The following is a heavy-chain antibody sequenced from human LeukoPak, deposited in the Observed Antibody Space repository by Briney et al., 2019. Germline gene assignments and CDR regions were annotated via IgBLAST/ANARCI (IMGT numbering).Heavy chain of an antibody. CDR3: AAQWLTGRVMTG. V-gene: IGHV4-34*01. CDR2: VNHSGST. D-gene: IGHD6-19*01. J-gene: IGHJ4*02. CDR1: GGSFSGYY. Sequence: SETLSRTCAVYGGSFSGYYWSWIRQPPGKGLEWIGVVNHSGSTDHNPSLKSRVTISVDTSKNQFSLKLSSLTAADTAVYYCAAQWLTGRVMTGWGQGTLVTVSS.